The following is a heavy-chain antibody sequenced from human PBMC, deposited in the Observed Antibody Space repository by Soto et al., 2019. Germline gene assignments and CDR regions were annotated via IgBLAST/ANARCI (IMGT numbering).Heavy chain of an antibody. V-gene: IGHV4-4*02. CDR3: ARYGDYNFDY. J-gene: IGHJ4*02. Sequence: QVQLQESGPGLVKPSGTLSLTCAVSGGSISSSNWWSWVRQPPGKGLEWIGEIYHSGSTNYNPSRKXXVXIXXDKSKNQVSLKLSSVTAADTAVYYCARYGDYNFDYWGQGTLVTVSS. CDR1: GGSISSSNW. CDR2: IYHSGST. D-gene: IGHD4-17*01.